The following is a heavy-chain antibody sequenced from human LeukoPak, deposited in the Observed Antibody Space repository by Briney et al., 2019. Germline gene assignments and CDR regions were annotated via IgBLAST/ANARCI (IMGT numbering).Heavy chain of an antibody. Sequence: GGSLRLSCVASGFTFTTYAMNWVRQAPGKGLEWVSGISGSGGNTFNVDSVKGRFTTSRDNSKNTLYLQMNSLRAEDTAVYYCARDLKGPVNDVFDMWGQGTMVTVSS. CDR1: GFTFTTYA. D-gene: IGHD4-23*01. V-gene: IGHV3-23*01. CDR3: ARDLKGPVNDVFDM. CDR2: ISGSGGNT. J-gene: IGHJ3*02.